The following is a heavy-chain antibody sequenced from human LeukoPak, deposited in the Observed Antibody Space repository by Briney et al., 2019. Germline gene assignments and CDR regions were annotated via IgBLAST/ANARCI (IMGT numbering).Heavy chain of an antibody. D-gene: IGHD6-19*01. CDR2: IYYTGST. J-gene: IGHJ4*02. V-gene: IGHV4-59*01. Sequence: PSEILSLTCTVSGGSISSYYWSWIRQPPGKGLEWIGNIYYTGSTNYNPSLKSRVTISVDTSKNQFSLKLSSVTAADTAVYYCARAFSSGWYPYSIGGLWFDYWGQGTLVTVSS. CDR3: ARAFSSGWYPYSIGGLWFDY. CDR1: GGSISSYY.